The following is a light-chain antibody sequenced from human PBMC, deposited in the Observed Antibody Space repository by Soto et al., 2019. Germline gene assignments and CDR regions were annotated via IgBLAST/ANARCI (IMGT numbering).Light chain of an antibody. V-gene: IGLV2-14*01. J-gene: IGLJ1*01. CDR2: EVS. CDR1: SSDVGGHNY. Sequence: QSVLTQPASVSGSPGQPITISCSGTSSDVGGHNYVSWYQQHPGKAPKLMIYEVSNRPSGVSHRFSGSKSGNTASLTISGLQAEDEADYYCSSYTVSSTLYVFGTGTKLTVL. CDR3: SSYTVSSTLYV.